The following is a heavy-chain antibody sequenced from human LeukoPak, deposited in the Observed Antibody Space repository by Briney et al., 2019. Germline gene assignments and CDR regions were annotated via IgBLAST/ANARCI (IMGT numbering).Heavy chain of an antibody. J-gene: IGHJ4*02. Sequence: ASVEVSCKASGYTFTSNHIHWVRQAPGQGLEWMGIINPSGRSTNYAQKFQGRVTMTSDTSTSTVFMELTSLRSEDTAVYYCAKEEGQVPGPLVVAGTYYFDYWGQGTLVTVSS. CDR2: INPSGRST. V-gene: IGHV1-46*01. CDR3: AKEEGQVPGPLVVAGTYYFDY. D-gene: IGHD2-15*01. CDR1: GYTFTSNH.